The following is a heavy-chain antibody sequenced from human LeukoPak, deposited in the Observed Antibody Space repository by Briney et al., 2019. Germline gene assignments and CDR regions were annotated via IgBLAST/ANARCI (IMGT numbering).Heavy chain of an antibody. V-gene: IGHV1-24*01. CDR1: GYTLTELS. CDR2: FDPEDGET. CDR3: ATDLSFLGFPGY. J-gene: IGHJ4*02. Sequence: ASVKVSCKVSGYTLTELSMHWVRQAPGKGLVWMGGFDPEDGETIYAQKFQGRVTMTEDTSTDTAYMELSSLRSEDTAVYYCATDLSFLGFPGYWGQGTLVTVSS. D-gene: IGHD2-21*01.